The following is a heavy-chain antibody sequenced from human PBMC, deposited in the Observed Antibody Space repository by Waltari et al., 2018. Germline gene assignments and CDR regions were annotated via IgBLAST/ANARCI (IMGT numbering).Heavy chain of an antibody. Sequence: EVQLVESGGGLVQPGRSLILSCAASGFTFDDYAMHWVRQAPGKGLEWVSGISWNSGSIGYADSVKGRFTISRDNAKNSLYLQMNSLRAEDTALYYCAKSSWGSISDYFDYWGQGTLVTVSS. D-gene: IGHD3-16*01. CDR3: AKSSWGSISDYFDY. CDR1: GFTFDDYA. V-gene: IGHV3-9*01. J-gene: IGHJ4*02. CDR2: ISWNSGSI.